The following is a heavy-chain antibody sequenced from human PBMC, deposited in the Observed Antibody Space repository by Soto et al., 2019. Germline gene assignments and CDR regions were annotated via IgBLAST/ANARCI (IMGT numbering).Heavy chain of an antibody. CDR1: GFTFSSYA. CDR3: AKRVNYDFWSGSPPHNWFDP. CDR2: ISGSGGST. D-gene: IGHD3-3*01. J-gene: IGHJ5*02. V-gene: IGHV3-23*01. Sequence: PGGSLRLSCAASGFTFSSYAMSWVRQAPGKGLEWVSAISGSGGSTYYADSVKGRFTISRDNSKNTLYLQMNSLRAEDTAVYYCAKRVNYDFWSGSPPHNWFDPWGQGTLVTVSS.